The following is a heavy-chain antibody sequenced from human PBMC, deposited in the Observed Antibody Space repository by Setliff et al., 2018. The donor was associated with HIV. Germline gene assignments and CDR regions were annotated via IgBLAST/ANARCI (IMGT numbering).Heavy chain of an antibody. D-gene: IGHD3-3*01. CDR2: IYTSGST. V-gene: IGHV4-61*02. CDR1: GGSISSGSYY. J-gene: IGHJ2*01. Sequence: SETLSLTCTVSGGSISSGSYYWSWIRQPAGKGLEWIGRIYTSGSTNYNPSLKSRVTISVDTSKNQFSLKLSSVTAADTAVYYCARDSFSLTSHWYFDLWGRGTLVTVSS. CDR3: ARDSFSLTSHWYFDL.